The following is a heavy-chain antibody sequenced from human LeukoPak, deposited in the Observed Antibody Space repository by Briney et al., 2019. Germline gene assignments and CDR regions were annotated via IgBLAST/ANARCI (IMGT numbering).Heavy chain of an antibody. CDR3: ARDLFQYTYGLPFDC. J-gene: IGHJ4*02. CDR1: GYMFASYG. CDR2: TGVYNDNT. D-gene: IGHD5-18*01. V-gene: IGHV1-18*01. Sequence: GASVKVSCKAPGYMFASYGISWVRLAPGQGLEWMGWTGVYNDNTNLAPKFQGRVTLTTDISTSTAYMELRSLRSDDTAVYYCARDLFQYTYGLPFDCWGQGTLITVSS.